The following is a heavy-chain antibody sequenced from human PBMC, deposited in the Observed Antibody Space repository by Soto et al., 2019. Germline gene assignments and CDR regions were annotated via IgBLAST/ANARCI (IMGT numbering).Heavy chain of an antibody. V-gene: IGHV2-5*02. Sequence: QITLKESGPTLVKPTQTLTLTCTFSGFSLSTSGVGVGWIRQPPGKALEWLALIYWDDDKRYSPSLKSRLTITKDTSKNQVVLTMTNMDPVDTATYYCAHSRPLQYYYDSSGYYVSYYYGMDVWGQGTTVTVSS. D-gene: IGHD3-22*01. CDR1: GFSLSTSGVG. CDR2: IYWDDDK. CDR3: AHSRPLQYYYDSSGYYVSYYYGMDV. J-gene: IGHJ6*02.